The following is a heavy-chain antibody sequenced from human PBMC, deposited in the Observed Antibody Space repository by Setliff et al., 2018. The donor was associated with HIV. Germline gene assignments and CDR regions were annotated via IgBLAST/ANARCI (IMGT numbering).Heavy chain of an antibody. Sequence: ASVKVSCKASGYTFTTYSIHWVRQAPGQSLEWMGWINVGKGDTKYSQDLQGRITITRDTSANTAYMELSSLRSDDTAVYFCARGALLAVFDFDYWGHGTLVTVSS. CDR1: GYTFTTYS. J-gene: IGHJ4*01. CDR3: ARGALLAVFDFDY. CDR2: INVGKGDT. D-gene: IGHD3-10*01. V-gene: IGHV1-3*01.